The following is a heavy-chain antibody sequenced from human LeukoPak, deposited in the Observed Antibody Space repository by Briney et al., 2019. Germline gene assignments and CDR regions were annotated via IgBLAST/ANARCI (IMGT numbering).Heavy chain of an antibody. CDR2: INHSGST. V-gene: IGHV4-34*01. D-gene: IGHD3-3*01. Sequence: PSETLSLTCAVYGGSFSGYYWSWIRQPPGKGLEWIGEINHSGSTNYNPSLKSRVTISVDTSKNQFSLKLSSVTAADTAVYYCAQATIFGVVPLFDPWGQGTLVTVS. CDR1: GGSFSGYY. CDR3: AQATIFGVVPLFDP. J-gene: IGHJ5*02.